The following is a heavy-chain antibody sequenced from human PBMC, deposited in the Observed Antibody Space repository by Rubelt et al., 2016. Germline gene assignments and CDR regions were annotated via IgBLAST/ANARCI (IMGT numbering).Heavy chain of an antibody. D-gene: IGHD4-17*01. CDR1: GFTFSSYS. J-gene: IGHJ4*02. V-gene: IGHV3-48*02. Sequence: EVQLVESGGGLVQPGGSLRLSCAASGFTFSSYSMNWVRQAPGKGLEWVSYISSSSSTIYYADSVKGRFTISRDNAKNSLYLQMNSLRDEDTAVYYCAKHSYGDLYYFDYWGQGTLVTVSS. CDR2: ISSSSSTI. CDR3: AKHSYGDLYYFDY.